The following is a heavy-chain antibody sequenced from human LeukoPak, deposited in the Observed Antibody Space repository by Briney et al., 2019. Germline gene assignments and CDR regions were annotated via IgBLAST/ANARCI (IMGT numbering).Heavy chain of an antibody. CDR2: IYYSGST. J-gene: IGHJ4*02. CDR1: GDSISSSNYY. Sequence: PSETLSLTCTVSGDSISSSNYYWGWIRQPPGKGLEWIGSIYYSGSTYYNPSLKSRVTISVDTSKNQFSLKLSSVTAADTAVYYCARRYYDSSGYCYDFDYWGQGTLVTVSS. D-gene: IGHD3-22*01. CDR3: ARRYYDSSGYCYDFDY. V-gene: IGHV4-39*01.